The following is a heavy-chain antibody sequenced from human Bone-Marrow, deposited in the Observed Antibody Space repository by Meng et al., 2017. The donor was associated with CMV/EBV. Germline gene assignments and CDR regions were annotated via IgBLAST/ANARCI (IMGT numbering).Heavy chain of an antibody. CDR3: ARRRGVYHFLEGGGDVYFDY. Sequence: ASVKVSCKGSGYYFNAFGISWMRQAPGQGLEWMGWINTANGAPRYAQRFQGRVTMTTDKSTATSYMELRSLTSDDTAVYYCARRRGVYHFLEGGGDVYFDYWGQGTPVTVSS. J-gene: IGHJ4*02. CDR1: GYYFNAFG. D-gene: IGHD3-16*01. CDR2: INTANGAP. V-gene: IGHV1-18*01.